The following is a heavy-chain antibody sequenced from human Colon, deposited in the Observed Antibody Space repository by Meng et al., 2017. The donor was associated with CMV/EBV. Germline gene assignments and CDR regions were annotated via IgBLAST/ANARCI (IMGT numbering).Heavy chain of an antibody. D-gene: IGHD5-18*01. Sequence: EVFLVESGGGLVKPGGSLRLSCAASGFTFSNYNINWVRQAPGKGLEWVASISSSSGYIYYADSLKGRFTISRDNAKNSAFLQVNSLRAEDTAVYYCSAQETPMIDYWGQGTLVTVSS. CDR1: GFTFSNYN. V-gene: IGHV3-21*01. J-gene: IGHJ4*02. CDR2: ISSSSGYI. CDR3: SAQETPMIDY.